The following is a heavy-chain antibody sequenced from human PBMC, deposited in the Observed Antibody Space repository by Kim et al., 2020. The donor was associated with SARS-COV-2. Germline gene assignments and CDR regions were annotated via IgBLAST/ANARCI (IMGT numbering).Heavy chain of an antibody. CDR2: INTNTGKA. V-gene: IGHV7-4-1*01. CDR3: ARIPFGWYLLIYFYP. J-gene: IGHJ5*02. CDR1: GYTFPDYA. Sequence: SVKVSCKASGYTFPDYALSWVRQAPGQGLQWMGWINTNTGKATYSQGFTGRFVFSLGTSVPRAYLRFSILGPGDIPVFSFARIPFGWYLLIYFYPW. D-gene: IGHD6-19*01.